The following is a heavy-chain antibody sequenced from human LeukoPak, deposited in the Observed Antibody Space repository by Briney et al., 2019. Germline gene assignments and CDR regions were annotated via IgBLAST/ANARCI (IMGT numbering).Heavy chain of an antibody. CDR2: ISSSGSTI. D-gene: IGHD6-19*01. J-gene: IGHJ6*02. CDR3: ARDSDSSGWINYYYYGMDV. CDR1: GFAISNYG. Sequence: GSLRLSCAASGFAISNYGMNWVRQAPGKGLEWVSYISSSGSTIYYADSVKGRFTISRDNAKNSLYLQMNSLRAEDTAVYYCARDSDSSGWINYYYYGMDVWGQGTTVTVSS. V-gene: IGHV3-48*04.